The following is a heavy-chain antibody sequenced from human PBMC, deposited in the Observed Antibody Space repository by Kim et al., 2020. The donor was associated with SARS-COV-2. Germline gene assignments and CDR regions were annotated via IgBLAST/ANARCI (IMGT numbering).Heavy chain of an antibody. D-gene: IGHD3-10*01. CDR3: VRDSWGVLRPHLFNYYGMD. CDR2: INPNDGNA. Sequence: ASVKVSCKASGYRFKTYGLSWVRQAPGQGLEWMGWINPNDGNADVAQRLLGRVIMTADTSIDTAYMQVESLTYDDTAVYYCVRDSWGVLRPHLFNYYGMD. V-gene: IGHV1-18*01. J-gene: IGHJ6*01. CDR1: GYRFKTYG.